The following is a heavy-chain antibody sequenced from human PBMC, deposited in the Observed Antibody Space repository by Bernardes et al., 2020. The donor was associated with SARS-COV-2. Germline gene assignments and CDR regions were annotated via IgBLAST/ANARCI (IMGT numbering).Heavy chain of an antibody. J-gene: IGHJ3*02. Sequence: GSLRLSCAASGFTFSSYGMHWVRQAPGKGLEWVAVIWYDGSNKYYADSVKGRFTISRDNSKNTLYLQMNSLRAEDTAVYYCARDYYDSSGYCFDIWGQGTMVTVSS. CDR1: GFTFSSYG. CDR3: ARDYYDSSGYCFDI. CDR2: IWYDGSNK. V-gene: IGHV3-33*01. D-gene: IGHD3-22*01.